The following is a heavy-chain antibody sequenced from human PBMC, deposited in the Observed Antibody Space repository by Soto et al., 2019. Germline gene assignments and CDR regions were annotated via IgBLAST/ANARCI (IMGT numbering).Heavy chain of an antibody. J-gene: IGHJ4*02. CDR1: GYTFTSYA. CDR3: ARGFSWFGELIASDY. V-gene: IGHV1-3*01. Sequence: QVQLVQSGAEVKKPGASVKVSCKASGYTFTSYAMHWVRQAPGQRLEWMGWINAGNGNTKYSQKFQGRVTITRDTSASSAYMELSRLRSEDTAAYYCARGFSWFGELIASDYWGQGTLLTVSS. D-gene: IGHD3-10*01. CDR2: INAGNGNT.